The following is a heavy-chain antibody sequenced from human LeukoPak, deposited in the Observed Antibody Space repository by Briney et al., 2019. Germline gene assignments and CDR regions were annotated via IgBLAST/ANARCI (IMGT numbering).Heavy chain of an antibody. D-gene: IGHD6-19*01. CDR2: INHSGST. Sequence: SETLSLTCTVSGGSMSPYHWGWIRQPPGKGLEWIGEINHSGSTNYNPSLKSRVTISVDTSKNQFSLKLSSVTAADTAVYYCASRRYSSGSWGQGTLVTVSS. V-gene: IGHV4-34*01. CDR3: ASRRYSSGS. CDR1: GGSMSPYH. J-gene: IGHJ4*02.